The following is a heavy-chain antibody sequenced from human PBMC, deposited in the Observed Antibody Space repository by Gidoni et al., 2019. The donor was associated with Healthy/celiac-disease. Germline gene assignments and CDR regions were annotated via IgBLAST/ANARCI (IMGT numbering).Heavy chain of an antibody. Sequence: EVQLVESGGGLVQPGGSLRLSCAASGFTFSSYDMHWVRQATGKGLEWVSAIGTAGDTYYPGSVKGRFTISRENAKNSLYLQMNSLRAGDTAVYYCARSGDYYWYFDLWGRGTLVTVSS. CDR1: GFTFSSYD. V-gene: IGHV3-13*04. CDR2: IGTAGDT. D-gene: IGHD4-17*01. CDR3: ARSGDYYWYFDL. J-gene: IGHJ2*01.